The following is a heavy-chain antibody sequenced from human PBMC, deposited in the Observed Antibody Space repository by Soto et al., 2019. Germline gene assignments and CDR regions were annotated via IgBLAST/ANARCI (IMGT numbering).Heavy chain of an antibody. CDR3: AKVRAVAGSSMNY. CDR2: ITPNGGST. CDR1: GFSFNNYG. V-gene: IGHV3-23*01. J-gene: IGHJ4*02. Sequence: LRLSCAASGFSFNNYGMTWVRQAPGKGLEWVSHITPNGGSTNYADSVKGRFTISRDNSKDMLFLQMNGLRVEDTAVYYCAKVRAVAGSSMNYWGQGTLVTVSS. D-gene: IGHD6-19*01.